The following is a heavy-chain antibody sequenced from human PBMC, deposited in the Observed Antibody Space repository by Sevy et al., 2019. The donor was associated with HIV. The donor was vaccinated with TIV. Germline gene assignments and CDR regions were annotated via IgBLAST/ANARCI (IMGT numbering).Heavy chain of an antibody. J-gene: IGHJ4*02. V-gene: IGHV3-49*01. CDR2: IRSKDYGGPT. CDR3: TRGYYYDSSGYSDY. Sequence: YAMSWFRQAPGMGLEWVGFIRSKDYGGPTEYTASVKGRFTISRDDSKSIADLQMNSLKTEDTAVYYCTRGYYYDSSGYSDYWAQGTLVTVSS. CDR1: YA. D-gene: IGHD3-22*01.